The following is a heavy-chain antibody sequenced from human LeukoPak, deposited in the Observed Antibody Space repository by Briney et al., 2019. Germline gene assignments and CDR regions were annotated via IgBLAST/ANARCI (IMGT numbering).Heavy chain of an antibody. D-gene: IGHD1-14*01. CDR2: INQGGSDK. V-gene: IGHV3-7*01. J-gene: IGHJ4*02. CDR3: TRDRSRAEDD. CDR1: GFTFSSYA. Sequence: GGSLRLSCAASGFTFSSYAMNWVRQAPGKGLEWVANINQGGSDKYYVDSVKGRFTISRDNANNLLYLQMNSLRGEDTAVYYCTRDRSRAEDDWGQGTLVTVSS.